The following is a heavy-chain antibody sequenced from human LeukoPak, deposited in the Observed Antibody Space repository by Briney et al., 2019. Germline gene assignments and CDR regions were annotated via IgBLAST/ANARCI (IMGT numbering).Heavy chain of an antibody. CDR1: GGSISSYY. D-gene: IGHD3-3*01. Sequence: SETLSLTCTVSGGSISSYYWGWIRQPPGKGLEWIGSIHYSGSTYYNPSLKSRVTISVDTSKNQFSLKLSSVTAADTAVYYCARGRYDFWSGYVLPRTGNWFDPWGQGTLVTVSS. CDR2: IHYSGST. J-gene: IGHJ5*02. V-gene: IGHV4-39*07. CDR3: ARGRYDFWSGYVLPRTGNWFDP.